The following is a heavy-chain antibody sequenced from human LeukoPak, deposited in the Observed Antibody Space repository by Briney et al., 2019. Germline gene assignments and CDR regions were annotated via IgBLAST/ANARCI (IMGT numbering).Heavy chain of an antibody. CDR3: ATQLRNSYYYYYMDV. V-gene: IGHV3-33*01. Sequence: GGSLRLSCAASGFTFSSYAMHWVRQAPGKGLEWVAVIWYDGINNYYADSVKGRFTNSRDNSKNTLYLQMNSLRAEDTAVYYCATQLRNSYYYYYMDVWGKGTTVTVSS. CDR1: GFTFSSYA. CDR2: IWYDGINN. D-gene: IGHD1-7*01. J-gene: IGHJ6*03.